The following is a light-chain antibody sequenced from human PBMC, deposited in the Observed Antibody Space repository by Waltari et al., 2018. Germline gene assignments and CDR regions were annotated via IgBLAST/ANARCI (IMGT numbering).Light chain of an antibody. V-gene: IGLV2-14*03. J-gene: IGLJ2*01. Sequence: QSALSQPASVSGSPGQSITIPCTGSSSDVGGDDSVSWYQDHPGQVPKLIIYDVNNRPSGVSDRFSGSKSGHTASLTISGLQAEDEANYYCCSQSSYNGVIFGGGTKLTVL. CDR1: SSDVGGDDS. CDR3: CSQSSYNGVI. CDR2: DVN.